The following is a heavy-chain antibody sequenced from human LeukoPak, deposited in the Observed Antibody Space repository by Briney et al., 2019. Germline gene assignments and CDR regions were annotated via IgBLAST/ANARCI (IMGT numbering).Heavy chain of an antibody. J-gene: IGHJ4*02. CDR3: ARGSRYGDYPYYCDF. CDR1: GFIFSNYW. Sequence: PGGSLRLSCAASGFIFSNYWMSWVRQAPGKGLDWVAFVRYDGNNPYYSASVKGRFTISRDNSKKTVLLQMNNLRLEDAAVYYCARGSRYGDYPYYCDFWGQGTLVTVSS. D-gene: IGHD4-17*01. CDR2: VRYDGNNP. V-gene: IGHV3-30*02.